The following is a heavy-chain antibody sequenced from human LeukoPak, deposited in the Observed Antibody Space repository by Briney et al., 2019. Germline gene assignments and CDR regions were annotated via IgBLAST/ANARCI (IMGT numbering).Heavy chain of an antibody. CDR3: ATSKWELLGQFDY. D-gene: IGHD1-26*01. V-gene: IGHV1-3*03. Sequence: ASVKVCCKASGYTFTSYAMHWVRQAPGQRLEWMGWINAGNGNTKYSQEFQGRVTITRDTSASTAYMELSSLRSEDTAVYYCATSKWELLGQFDYWGQGTLVTVSS. CDR2: INAGNGNT. CDR1: GYTFTSYA. J-gene: IGHJ4*02.